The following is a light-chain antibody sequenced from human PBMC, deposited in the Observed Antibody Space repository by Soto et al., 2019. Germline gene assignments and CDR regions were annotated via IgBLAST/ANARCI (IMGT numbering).Light chain of an antibody. CDR2: GAS. CDR1: QSVSRRC. CDR3: QQYGSSPVT. V-gene: IGKV3-20*01. Sequence: EIVLARSPGTLCLSPGERATLSCRASQSVSRRCLAWYQQKPGQAPRLLMYGASSRATGIPDRFSGSGSGTDFTLTISRLEPEDFAVYYCQQYGSSPVTFGGGTKVDIK. J-gene: IGKJ4*01.